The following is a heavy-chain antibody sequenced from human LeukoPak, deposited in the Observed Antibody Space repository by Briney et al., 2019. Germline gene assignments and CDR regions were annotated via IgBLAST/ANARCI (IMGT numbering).Heavy chain of an antibody. CDR1: GGSINISSYY. V-gene: IGHV4-61*05. CDR3: ATLAYRNALDI. Sequence: PSETLSLTCTVSGGSINISSYYWRWLRQPPGKGLEWIGYIYYSGSTKYNPSLKSRVTISVDTSKNQFSLKLRSVTAADTAVYYCATLAYRNALDIWGQGTMVSVSS. J-gene: IGHJ3*02. CDR2: IYYSGST. D-gene: IGHD2-2*01.